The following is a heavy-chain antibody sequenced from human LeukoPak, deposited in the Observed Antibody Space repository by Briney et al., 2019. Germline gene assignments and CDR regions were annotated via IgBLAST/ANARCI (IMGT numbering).Heavy chain of an antibody. CDR2: INPSSGGT. D-gene: IGHD3-10*01. CDR1: GYTFTGYY. Sequence: ASVKVSCKASGYTFTGYYMHWVRQAPGQGLEWMGWINPSSGGTNYAQKFQGRVTMTRDTSISTAYMELSGLRSDDTAVYYCARDQPYYYGSGSSSHSDYWGQGTLVTVSS. CDR3: ARDQPYYYGSGSSSHSDY. V-gene: IGHV1-2*02. J-gene: IGHJ4*02.